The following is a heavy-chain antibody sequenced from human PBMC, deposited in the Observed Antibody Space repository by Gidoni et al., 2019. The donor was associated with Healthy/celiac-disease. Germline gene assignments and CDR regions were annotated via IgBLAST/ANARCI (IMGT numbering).Heavy chain of an antibody. Sequence: EVQLVESGGGLVKPGGALRLSCEASGFTFSSYSMNWVRQAPGKGLEWVSSISSSSSYIYYADSVKGRFTISRDNAKNSLYLQMNSLRAEDTAVYYCARTRVPAAMRGEYNWFDPWGQGTLVTVSS. J-gene: IGHJ5*02. V-gene: IGHV3-21*01. CDR2: ISSSSSYI. CDR3: ARTRVPAAMRGEYNWFDP. D-gene: IGHD2-2*01. CDR1: GFTFSSYS.